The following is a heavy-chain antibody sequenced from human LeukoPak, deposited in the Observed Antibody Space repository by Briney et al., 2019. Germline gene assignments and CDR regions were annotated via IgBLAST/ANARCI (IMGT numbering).Heavy chain of an antibody. J-gene: IGHJ6*02. D-gene: IGHD3-22*01. V-gene: IGHV3-33*01. CDR2: IWYDGSNK. CDR1: GFTFSNYG. CDR3: ARDLGVRSSGYYRGDYGMDV. Sequence: GGSLRLSCAASGFTFSNYGMHWVRQAPGKGLEWVAVIWYDGSNKYYADSVKGRFTISRDNSKNTLYLQMNSLRAEDTAVYYCARDLGVRSSGYYRGDYGMDVWGQGTTVTVSS.